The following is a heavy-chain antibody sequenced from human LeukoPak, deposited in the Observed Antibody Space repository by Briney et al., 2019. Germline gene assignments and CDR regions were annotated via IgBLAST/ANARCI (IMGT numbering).Heavy chain of an antibody. J-gene: IGHJ4*02. CDR1: WFTVSSNY. CDR3: ARERAAAGTRGYFDY. CDR2: IYSGGST. D-gene: IGHD6-13*01. Sequence: GGSLRLSCAASWFTVSSNYMSWVRQAPGKGLEWLSVIYSGGSTYYADSVKGRFTISRDNSKNTLFLQMNSLRAEDTAVYYCARERAAAGTRGYFDYWGQGTLVTVSS. V-gene: IGHV3-53*01.